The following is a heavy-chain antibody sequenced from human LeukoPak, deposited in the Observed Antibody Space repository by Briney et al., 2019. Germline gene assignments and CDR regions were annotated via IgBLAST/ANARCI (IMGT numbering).Heavy chain of an antibody. CDR3: AKDFGSSSGWYFFDY. D-gene: IGHD6-19*01. V-gene: IGHV3-21*04. CDR1: GFTFSSYS. J-gene: IGHJ4*02. CDR2: ISSSSSYI. Sequence: GGSLRLSCAASGFTFSSYSMNWVRQAPGKGLEWVSSISSSSSYIYYADSVKGRFTISRDNAKNSLYLQMNSLRAEDTAVYYCAKDFGSSSGWYFFDYWGQGTLVTVSS.